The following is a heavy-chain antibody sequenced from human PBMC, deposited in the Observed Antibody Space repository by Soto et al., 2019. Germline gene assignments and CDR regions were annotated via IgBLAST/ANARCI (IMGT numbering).Heavy chain of an antibody. D-gene: IGHD6-13*01. CDR1: GFTFDDYA. J-gene: IGHJ4*02. Sequence: GGSLRLSCAASGFTFDDYAMHWVRQAPGKGLEWVSGISWDSGNIAYADSVKGRFTISRDNAKNSLHLQMNSLRAEDTALYYCAKAPVGYSSTTFDYWGQGTLVTVSS. CDR3: AKAPVGYSSTTFDY. CDR2: ISWDSGNI. V-gene: IGHV3-9*01.